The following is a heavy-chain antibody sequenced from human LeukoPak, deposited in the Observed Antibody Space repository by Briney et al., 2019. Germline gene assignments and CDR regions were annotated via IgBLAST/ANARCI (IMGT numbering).Heavy chain of an antibody. CDR2: LRGNGGST. D-gene: IGHD6-13*01. J-gene: IGHJ3*02. CDR1: GFNFSSYA. Sequence: GGSLRLSCAASGFNFSSYAMSWVRQAPGKGLEWVSSLRGNGGSTEYVDSVRGRFVISRDNSRNTLYLQMNSLRAEDTAVYYCAKSVTAAGTYAFDIWGQGTVVTVSS. CDR3: AKSVTAAGTYAFDI. V-gene: IGHV3-23*01.